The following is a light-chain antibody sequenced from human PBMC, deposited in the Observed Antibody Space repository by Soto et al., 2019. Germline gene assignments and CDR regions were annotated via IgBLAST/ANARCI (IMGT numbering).Light chain of an antibody. CDR1: QSVSSSY. V-gene: IGKV3-20*01. J-gene: IGKJ1*01. Sequence: EIALTQSPGTLSLSPGERATLSCRASQSVSSSYLAWYQQKPGQAPRLLIYGASSRATGIPDRFSGSGSGTDFAPTISRLEPEDFAVHYCQQYGSSPGWTFGQGTKVDIK. CDR2: GAS. CDR3: QQYGSSPGWT.